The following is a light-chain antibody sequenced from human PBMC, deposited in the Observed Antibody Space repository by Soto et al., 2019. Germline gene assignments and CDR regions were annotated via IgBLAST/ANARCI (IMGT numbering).Light chain of an antibody. J-gene: IGKJ1*01. CDR2: KVS. CDR3: QQHKSYPRT. Sequence: DIQMTQFTSTLSASVGDRVTITCRASQSIDSALAWYQQQPGKAPKFLIFKVSTLESGVTSRFSCSGSGTEFTRTISSLQPDDFGTYYCQQHKSYPRTFGQGTKVEIK. CDR1: QSIDSA. V-gene: IGKV1-5*03.